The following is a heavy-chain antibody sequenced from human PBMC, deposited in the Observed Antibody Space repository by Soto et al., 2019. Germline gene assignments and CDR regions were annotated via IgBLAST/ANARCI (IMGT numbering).Heavy chain of an antibody. Sequence: PSETLSLTCAVSGGSISSSNWWSWVRQPPGKGLEWIGEIYHSGSTNYNPSLKSRVTISVDKSKNQFSLKLSSVTAADTAVYYCARDYYDSSGYYPKWLDPCGQGTPVTVSS. CDR2: IYHSGST. J-gene: IGHJ5*02. V-gene: IGHV4-4*02. D-gene: IGHD3-22*01. CDR3: ARDYYDSSGYYPKWLDP. CDR1: GGSISSSNW.